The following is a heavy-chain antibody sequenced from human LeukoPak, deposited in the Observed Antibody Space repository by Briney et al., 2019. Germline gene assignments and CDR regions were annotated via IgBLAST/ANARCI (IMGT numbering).Heavy chain of an antibody. CDR3: ARLMPMVLTGQRYFYHPMDV. J-gene: IGHJ6*03. V-gene: IGHV4-59*08. CDR2: IHYTGTT. D-gene: IGHD3-9*01. Sequence: PSETLSLTCIVSGDSISSKYWTWLRQPPGKGLEWIGYIHYTGTTDYNPSLKSRLTISIDTSRNHFSLRLSSVTAADTAVYYCARLMPMVLTGQRYFYHPMDVWGKGTTVTVSS. CDR1: GDSISSKY.